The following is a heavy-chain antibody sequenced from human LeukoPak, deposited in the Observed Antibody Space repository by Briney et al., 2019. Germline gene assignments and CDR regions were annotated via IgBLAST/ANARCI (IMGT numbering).Heavy chain of an antibody. CDR2: INPNSGGT. V-gene: IGHV1-2*02. CDR3: ARVGPIFGVADFDY. D-gene: IGHD3-3*01. CDR1: GYTFTGYY. Sequence: GASVKVSCKASGYTFTGYYMHWVRQAPGQGLEWMGWINPNSGGTNYAQKFQGRVTMTRDTSISTAYMELSRLRSDDTAVYYCARVGPIFGVADFDYWGQGTLVTVSS. J-gene: IGHJ4*02.